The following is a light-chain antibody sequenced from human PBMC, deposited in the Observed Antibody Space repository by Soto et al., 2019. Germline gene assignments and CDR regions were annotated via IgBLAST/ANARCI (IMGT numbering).Light chain of an antibody. CDR1: QSVSNSY. CDR3: QQYGSSIT. CDR2: GAS. J-gene: IGKJ5*01. V-gene: IGKV3-20*01. Sequence: EIVLTQSPGTLSLSPGERATLSCRTSQSVSNSYLAWFQHKPGQAPRLLIYGASRRATGIPDRFSGRGTGTDFTLTINRLEPEDFAVYYCQQYGSSITFGQGTRLEIK.